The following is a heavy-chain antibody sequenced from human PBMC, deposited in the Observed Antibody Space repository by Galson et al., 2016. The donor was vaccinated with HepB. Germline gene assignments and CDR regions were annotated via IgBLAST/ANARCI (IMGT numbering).Heavy chain of an antibody. Sequence: SLRLSCAASGFTISNYVMTWVRQAPGMGLEWVSGISTTGSTTYYADSVKGRFTISRDNSKNTLYLQMSGLRADDTAVYCCAKTPKKGENGGLLNYWGQGILVTVSS. CDR2: ISTTGSTT. J-gene: IGHJ1*01. D-gene: IGHD2-15*01. CDR1: GFTISNYV. CDR3: AKTPKKGENGGLLNY. V-gene: IGHV3-23*01.